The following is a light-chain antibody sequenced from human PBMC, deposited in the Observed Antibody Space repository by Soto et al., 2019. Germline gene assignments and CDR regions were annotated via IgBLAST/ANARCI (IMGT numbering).Light chain of an antibody. Sequence: EIVLTQSPGTLSLSPGERATLSCRASQSVSSSYLAWYQQKPGQAPRLLIYGASSRATGIPDRFSGSGSGTDFTRTISRLEPEDFGVYYCQQYGSSPFTLGPGTKVDIK. CDR3: QQYGSSPFT. V-gene: IGKV3-20*01. J-gene: IGKJ3*01. CDR1: QSVSSSY. CDR2: GAS.